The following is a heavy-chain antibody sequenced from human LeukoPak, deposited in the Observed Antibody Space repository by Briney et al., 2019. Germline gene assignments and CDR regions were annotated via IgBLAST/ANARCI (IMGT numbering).Heavy chain of an antibody. D-gene: IGHD1-26*01. V-gene: IGHV3-30*04. J-gene: IGHJ4*02. CDR1: GFTFHLYA. CDR3: ARREGGTTLDY. Sequence: PGGSLRLSCAASGFTFHLYAMHWVRQAPGKGLEWVAVISYDGSNKYYVDSVKGRFTISRDNSKNTLYLQMNSLRTEDTAVYYCARREGGTTLDYWGQGTLVTVSS. CDR2: ISYDGSNK.